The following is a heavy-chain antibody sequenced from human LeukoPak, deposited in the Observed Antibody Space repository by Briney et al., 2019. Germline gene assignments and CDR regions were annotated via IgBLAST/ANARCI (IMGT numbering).Heavy chain of an antibody. J-gene: IGHJ3*02. D-gene: IGHD3-10*01. CDR3: ARSRIRGPYYYGSGSLNDAFDI. CDR2: ISSSGSTI. CDR1: GFTFSDYY. Sequence: PGGSLRLSCAASGFTFSDYYMSWIRQAPGKGLEWVSYISSSGSTIYYADSVKGRFTISRDNAKNSLYLQMNSLRAEDTAVYYCARSRIRGPYYYGSGSLNDAFDIWGQGTMVTVSS. V-gene: IGHV3-11*01.